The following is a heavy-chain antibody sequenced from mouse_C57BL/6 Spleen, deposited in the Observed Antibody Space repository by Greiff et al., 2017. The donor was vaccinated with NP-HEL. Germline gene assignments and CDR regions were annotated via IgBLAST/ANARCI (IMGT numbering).Heavy chain of an antibody. CDR3: ARRGPDGYYLYYFDY. Sequence: VQLQQSGPELVKPGASVKIPCKASGYTFTDYNMDWVKQSHGKSLEWIGDINPNNGGTIYNQKFKGKATLTVDKSSSTAYMELRSLTSEDTAVYYCARRGPDGYYLYYFDYWGQGTTLTVSS. CDR1: GYTFTDYN. CDR2: INPNNGGT. D-gene: IGHD2-3*01. J-gene: IGHJ2*01. V-gene: IGHV1-18*01.